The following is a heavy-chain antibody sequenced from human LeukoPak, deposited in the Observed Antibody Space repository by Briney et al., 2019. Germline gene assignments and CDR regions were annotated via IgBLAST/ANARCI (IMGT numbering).Heavy chain of an antibody. CDR3: AKSPQQLPYYFDY. Sequence: GGSLRLSCAASGFTFSNYGMSWVRQAPGKGLEWVSVISGSGDHTYYADSVRGRFTISRDNFKNTLYLQMNSLRTEDTAVYYCAKSPQQLPYYFDYWGQGTLVTVSS. V-gene: IGHV3-23*01. D-gene: IGHD6-13*01. J-gene: IGHJ4*02. CDR1: GFTFSNYG. CDR2: ISGSGDHT.